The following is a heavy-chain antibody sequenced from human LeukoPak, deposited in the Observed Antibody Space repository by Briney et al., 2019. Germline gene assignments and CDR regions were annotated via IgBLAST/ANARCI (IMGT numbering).Heavy chain of an antibody. CDR1: GFTFSSYG. V-gene: IGHV3-23*01. CDR3: ATHGSAHYYMDV. J-gene: IGHJ6*03. D-gene: IGHD2-2*03. Sequence: GGTLRLSCAASGFTFSSYGMTWVRQAPGKGLECVSAISGSGSGTYYADSVKGRFTISRDNSKNTLYLQMNSLRAEDTAVYYCATHGSAHYYMDVWGKGTTVTISS. CDR2: ISGSGSGT.